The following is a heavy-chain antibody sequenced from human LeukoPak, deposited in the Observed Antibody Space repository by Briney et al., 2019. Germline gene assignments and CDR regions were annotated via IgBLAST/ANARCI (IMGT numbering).Heavy chain of an antibody. CDR3: ARNRRLSDIDFDN. CDR2: IQPGESDT. Sequence: GESLKISCMGSGYSFTNYWIAWVRQMPGKGLEWMGIIQPGESDTRYSPSFQGQVTISADKSISTAYLQWTSLKASDTAMYFCARNRRLSDIDFDNWGQGTLVTVSS. J-gene: IGHJ4*02. V-gene: IGHV5-51*01. CDR1: GYSFTNYW. D-gene: IGHD2-15*01.